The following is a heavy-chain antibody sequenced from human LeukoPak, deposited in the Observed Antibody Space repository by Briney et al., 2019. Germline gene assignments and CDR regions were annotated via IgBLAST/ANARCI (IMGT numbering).Heavy chain of an antibody. CDR3: AKDLGWIQFGY. V-gene: IGHV3-23*01. D-gene: IGHD5-18*01. J-gene: IGHJ4*02. CDR2: VSPNGETA. CDR1: GFIFRNYG. Sequence: QPGGTLRLSCAASGFIFRNYGMIWVRQPPGKGLEWVSGVSPNGETAYYADSVKGRFTISRDNSKNTVYLQVRSLRTEDTAVYYCAKDLGWIQFGYWGQGAPVTVSS.